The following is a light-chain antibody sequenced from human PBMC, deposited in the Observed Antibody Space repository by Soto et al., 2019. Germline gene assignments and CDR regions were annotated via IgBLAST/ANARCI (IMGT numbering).Light chain of an antibody. J-gene: IGLJ1*01. Sequence: QSPLTQPASVSASPGQSITISRTRTSTDVGRYNYVSWNQQHPVKAPKLVVYDVSNRPSWVSNRFSGSKSGITASLTISWLQAEDEADYYCTSYTSDSTYVFGTGTKVTVL. V-gene: IGLV2-14*01. CDR3: TSYTSDSTYV. CDR1: STDVGRYNY. CDR2: DVS.